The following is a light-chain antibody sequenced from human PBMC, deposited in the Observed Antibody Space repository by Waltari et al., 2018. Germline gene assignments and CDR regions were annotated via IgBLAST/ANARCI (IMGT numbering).Light chain of an antibody. CDR3: QQYGHLPLT. CDR2: DAS. CDR1: QDISKN. V-gene: IGKV1-33*01. J-gene: IGKJ4*01. Sequence: DIQMTQSPSSLSASVGDRVTITCQASQDISKNLNWFLQKPGKAPQVLIFDASNSQPAVPSRFSGSGSGTDFVFTISSLQPEDIGTYYCQQYGHLPLTFSGGTRVEIK.